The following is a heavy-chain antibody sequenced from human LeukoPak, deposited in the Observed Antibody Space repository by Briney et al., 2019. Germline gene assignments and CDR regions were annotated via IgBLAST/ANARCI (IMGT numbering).Heavy chain of an antibody. Sequence: ASVKVSCKASGYTFTSYGISWVRQAPGQGLEWMGWISTYNGDTNYAQKLQGRVTMTTDTSTSTAYMELNSLRSDDTAVYFCARDFSGSHQHLDYWGQGTLVTVSS. V-gene: IGHV1-18*01. CDR1: GYTFTSYG. CDR2: ISTYNGDT. CDR3: ARDFSGSHQHLDY. J-gene: IGHJ4*02. D-gene: IGHD1-26*01.